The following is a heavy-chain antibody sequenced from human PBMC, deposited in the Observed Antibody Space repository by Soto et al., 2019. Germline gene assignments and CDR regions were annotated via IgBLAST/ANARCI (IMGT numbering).Heavy chain of an antibody. V-gene: IGHV3-21*01. CDR1: GFTFSSYS. J-gene: IGHJ4*01. Sequence: GGSLRLSCAASGFTFSSYSMNWVRQAPGKGLEWVSSISSSSSYIYYADSVKGRFTISRDNAKNSLYLQMNSLRAEDTAVYYCARVEVGATKIFDYWGHGTLVTVSS. CDR3: ARVEVGATKIFDY. CDR2: ISSSSSYI. D-gene: IGHD1-26*01.